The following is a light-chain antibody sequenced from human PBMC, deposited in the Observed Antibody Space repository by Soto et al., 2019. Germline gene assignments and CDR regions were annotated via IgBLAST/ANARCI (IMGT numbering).Light chain of an antibody. V-gene: IGLV1-44*01. CDR1: STNIGRNT. Sequence: QSVVTQPPSTSGTPGQRVTISCSGSSTNIGRNTVNWYQQFPGRAPKLLIHTNSLRPSGAPDRFSASKSGTSASLSISDLQSDDEADYYCAAWDDSLNGPVFGGGTKLTVL. J-gene: IGLJ2*01. CDR3: AAWDDSLNGPV. CDR2: TNS.